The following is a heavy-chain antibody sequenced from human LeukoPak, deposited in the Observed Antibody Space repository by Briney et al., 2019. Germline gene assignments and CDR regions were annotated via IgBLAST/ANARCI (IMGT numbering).Heavy chain of an antibody. CDR2: IYYSGST. J-gene: IGHJ6*03. CDR3: AREMGDFLVIYYYYYMDV. D-gene: IGHD2-21*02. CDR1: GVSISGYY. V-gene: IGHV4-59*12. Sequence: SETLSLTCTVSGVSISGYYWSWIRQPPGKGLEWIGYIYYSGSTNYNPSLKSRVTISVDTSKNQFSLKLSSVTAADTAVYYCAREMGDFLVIYYYYYMDVWGKGTTVTVSS.